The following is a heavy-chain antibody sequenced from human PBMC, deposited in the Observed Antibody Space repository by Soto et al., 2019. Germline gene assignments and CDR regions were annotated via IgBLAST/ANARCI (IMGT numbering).Heavy chain of an antibody. V-gene: IGHV1-3*01. Sequence: ASVKVSCKASGYTFTSYAMHWVRQAPGQRLEWMGWINAGNGNTKYSQKFQGRVTITRDTSTSTVYMELSSLRSEGTAVYYCARVYCSGGSCYGIDYWGQGTLVTVSS. CDR3: ARVYCSGGSCYGIDY. J-gene: IGHJ4*02. CDR1: GYTFTSYA. CDR2: INAGNGNT. D-gene: IGHD2-15*01.